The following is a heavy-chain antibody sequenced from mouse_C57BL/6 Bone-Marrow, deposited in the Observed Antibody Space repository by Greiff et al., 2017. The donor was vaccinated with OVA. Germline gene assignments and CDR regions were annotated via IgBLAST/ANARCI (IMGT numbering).Heavy chain of an antibody. Sequence: VQLVESGAELARPGASVKLSCKASGYTFTSYGISWVKQRTGQGLEWIGEIYPRSGNTYYNEKFKGKATLTADKSSSTAYMELRSLTSEDSAVYFCARGGFEAWFAYWGQGTLVTVSA. CDR1: GYTFTSYG. CDR2: IYPRSGNT. J-gene: IGHJ3*01. V-gene: IGHV1-81*01. CDR3: ARGGFEAWFAY.